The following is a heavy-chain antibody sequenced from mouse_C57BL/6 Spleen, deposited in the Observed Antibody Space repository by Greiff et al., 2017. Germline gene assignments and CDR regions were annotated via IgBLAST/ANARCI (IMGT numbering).Heavy chain of an antibody. J-gene: IGHJ3*01. CDR3: AKYGSSHKGFAY. CDR2: IWRGGST. V-gene: IGHV2-5*01. Sequence: VKVEESGPGLVQPSQSLSITCTVSGFSLTSYGVHWVRQSPGKGLEWLGVIWRGGSTDYNAAFMSRLSITKDNSKSQVFFKMNSLQADDTAIYYCAKYGSSHKGFAYWGQGTLVTVSA. D-gene: IGHD1-1*01. CDR1: GFSLTSYG.